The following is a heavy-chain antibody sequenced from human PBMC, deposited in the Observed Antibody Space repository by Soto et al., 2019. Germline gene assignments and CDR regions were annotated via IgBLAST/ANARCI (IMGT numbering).Heavy chain of an antibody. J-gene: IGHJ6*02. Sequence: GGSLRLSCAASGFTFSSYAMSWVRQAPGKGLEWVSASSGSGGSTYYAASGKGRFTISRDNSKNTLYPQMNSLRAEDTAVYYCAKDLGRYFDWLLSISGMDVWGQGTTVTVSS. CDR1: GFTFSSYA. V-gene: IGHV3-23*01. CDR3: AKDLGRYFDWLLSISGMDV. CDR2: SSGSGGST. D-gene: IGHD3-9*01.